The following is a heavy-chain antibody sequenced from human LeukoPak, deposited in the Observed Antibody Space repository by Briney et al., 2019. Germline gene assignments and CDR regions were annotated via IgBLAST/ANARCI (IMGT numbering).Heavy chain of an antibody. CDR1: GGSISSYY. D-gene: IGHD6-13*01. CDR3: ASGSSSWYRGPRNWFDP. J-gene: IGHJ5*02. Sequence: SETLSLTCTVSGGSISSYYWGWIRQPPGKGLEWIGSIYYSGSTYYNPSLKSRVTISVDTSKNQFSLKLSSVTAADTAVYYCASGSSSWYRGPRNWFDPWGQGTLVTVSS. CDR2: IYYSGST. V-gene: IGHV4-39*07.